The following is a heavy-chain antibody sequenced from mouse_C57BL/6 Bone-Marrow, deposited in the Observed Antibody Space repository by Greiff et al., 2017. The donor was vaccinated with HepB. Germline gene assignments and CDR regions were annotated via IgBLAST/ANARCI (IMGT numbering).Heavy chain of an antibody. CDR1: GYTFTSYW. Sequence: QVQLKQPGAELVKPGASVKMSCKASGYTFTSYWITWVKQRPGQGLEWIGDIYPGSGSTNYNEKFKSKATLTVDTSSSTAYMQLSSLTSEDSAVYYCARRANDYCTSAMDDWGQGTSVTVSS. V-gene: IGHV1-55*01. CDR2: IYPGSGST. J-gene: IGHJ4*01. D-gene: IGHD2-13*01. CDR3: ARRANDYCTSAMDD.